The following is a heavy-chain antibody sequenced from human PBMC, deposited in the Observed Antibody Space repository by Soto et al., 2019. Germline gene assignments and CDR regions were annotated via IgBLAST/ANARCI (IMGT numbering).Heavy chain of an antibody. CDR2: ISGSGGST. V-gene: IGHV3-23*01. CDR3: AKLLWSSGWSHVMDG. J-gene: IGHJ6*02. CDR1: GFTFSSYA. D-gene: IGHD6-19*01. Sequence: GESLRLSCAAYGFTFSSYAMSWVRQAPGKGLEWVSAISGSGGSTYYADSVKGRFTISRDNSKNTLYLQMNSLGAEDTAVYYCAKLLWSSGWSHVMDGWGQVTTVTVS.